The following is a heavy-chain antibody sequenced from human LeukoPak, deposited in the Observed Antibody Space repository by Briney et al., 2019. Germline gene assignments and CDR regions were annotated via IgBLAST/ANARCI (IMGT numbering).Heavy chain of an antibody. CDR1: GFTLSDYY. J-gene: IGHJ4*02. CDR3: ARRRDFIDY. Sequence: GGSLRLSCAATGFTLSDYYMSWIRQAPGKGLEWVSYSSSSGSTIYYADSVKGRFAISRDNAKNSLYLQMNSLRAEDTAVYYCARRRDFIDYWGQGTLVTVSS. V-gene: IGHV3-11*01. D-gene: IGHD3/OR15-3a*01. CDR2: SSSSGSTI.